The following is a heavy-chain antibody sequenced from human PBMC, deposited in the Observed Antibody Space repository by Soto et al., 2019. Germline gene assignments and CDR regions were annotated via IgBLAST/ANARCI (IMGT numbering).Heavy chain of an antibody. CDR1: GFTFSSYG. CDR2: ISYDGSNK. Sequence: QVQLVESGGGVVQPGRSLRLSCAASGFTFSSYGMHWVRQAPGKGLEWVAVISYDGSNKYYADSVKGRFTISRDNSKNTLYLQMNSLIAEDTAVYYCAKDGGPGYCSSTSCYHNWFDPWGQGTLVTVSS. J-gene: IGHJ5*02. V-gene: IGHV3-30*18. D-gene: IGHD2-2*01. CDR3: AKDGGPGYCSSTSCYHNWFDP.